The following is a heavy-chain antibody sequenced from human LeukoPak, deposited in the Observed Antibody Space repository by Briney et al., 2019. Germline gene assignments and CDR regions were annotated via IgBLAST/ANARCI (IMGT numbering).Heavy chain of an antibody. CDR1: GGSFSGYY. CDR2: INHSGST. J-gene: IGHJ4*02. D-gene: IGHD2-2*03. Sequence: SETLSLTCAVYGGSFSGYYWSWIRQPPGKGLEWIGEINHSGSTNYNPSLKSRVTISVDTSKNQFSLKLSSVTAADTAVYYCARGPHGYCSSTSCLTHDYWGQGTLVTVSS. V-gene: IGHV4-34*01. CDR3: ARGPHGYCSSTSCLTHDY.